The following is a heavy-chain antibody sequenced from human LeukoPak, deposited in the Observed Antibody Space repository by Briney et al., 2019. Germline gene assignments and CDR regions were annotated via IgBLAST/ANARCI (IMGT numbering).Heavy chain of an antibody. V-gene: IGHV3-23*01. Sequence: QPGGSLRLSCAASGVTFNNYALNWVRQAPGKGLEWVSTFTGGDGSAYYADSVKGRFTISRDNSKNTLYLQMNSLRAEDTALYYCAKEGFDYWGQGTLVTVSS. CDR2: FTGGDGSA. CDR3: AKEGFDY. CDR1: GVTFNNYA. J-gene: IGHJ4*02.